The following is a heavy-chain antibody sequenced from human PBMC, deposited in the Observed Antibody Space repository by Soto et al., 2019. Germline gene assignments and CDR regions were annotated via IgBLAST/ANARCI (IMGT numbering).Heavy chain of an antibody. J-gene: IGHJ5*02. CDR3: VRTPSTRASHLWFDP. Sequence: PGGSLRLSCEASGFTFSDYYMSWIRQAPGKGLEWVSYISRTGGTIDYADSVKGRFTISRDDAKNSLYLQMNSLRVEDTAVYYCVRTPSTRASHLWFDPWGQGTLVTVSS. CDR1: GFTFSDYY. V-gene: IGHV3-11*01. D-gene: IGHD2-2*01. CDR2: ISRTGGTI.